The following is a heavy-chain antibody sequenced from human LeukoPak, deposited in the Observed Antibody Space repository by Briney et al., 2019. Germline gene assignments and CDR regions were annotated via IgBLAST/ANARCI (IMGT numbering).Heavy chain of an antibody. CDR3: ARRAGGYSHPYDY. J-gene: IGHJ4*02. V-gene: IGHV3-53*01. CDR1: GLTVSSNC. Sequence: PGGSLRLSCAASGLTVSSNCMSWVRQAPGKGLEWVPFIYSGGNTYYADSVKGRFTISRDNSKNTVHLQMNSLRAEDTAMYYCARRAGGYSHPYDYWGQGTLVTVSS. CDR2: IYSGGNT. D-gene: IGHD4-23*01.